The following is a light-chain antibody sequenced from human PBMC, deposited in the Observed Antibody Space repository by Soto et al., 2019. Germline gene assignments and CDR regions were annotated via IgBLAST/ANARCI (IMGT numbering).Light chain of an antibody. J-gene: IGKJ2*01. CDR2: AAS. V-gene: IGKV1-39*01. CDR1: QNINSY. Sequence: DIQMTQSPSSLSASVGDRVTITCRASQNINSYLNWYQQKPGKAPKLLIYAASSFQSGVPSRFSGSGSETDFTLAISSLQPEDFATYYCQQYNSYYTFGQGTKVDIK. CDR3: QQYNSYYT.